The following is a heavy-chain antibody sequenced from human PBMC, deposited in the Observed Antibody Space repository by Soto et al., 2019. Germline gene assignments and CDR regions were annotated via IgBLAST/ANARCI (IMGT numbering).Heavy chain of an antibody. CDR1: GGSISSGGYY. J-gene: IGHJ4*02. CDR2: IYYSGST. CDR3: ASIVVPAAPFDY. Sequence: QVQLQEAGPGLVMPSQTLSLTCTVSGGSISSGGYYWSWIRQHPGKGLEWIGYIYYSGSTYYNPSLKSRVTISVETSKNQFSLKLSSVTAADTAVYYCASIVVPAAPFDYWGQGTLVTVSS. D-gene: IGHD2-2*01. V-gene: IGHV4-31*03.